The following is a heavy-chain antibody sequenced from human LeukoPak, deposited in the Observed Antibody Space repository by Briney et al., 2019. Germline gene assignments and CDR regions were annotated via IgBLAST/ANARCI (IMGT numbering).Heavy chain of an antibody. J-gene: IGHJ5*02. Sequence: SVKVSCKASGGTFSSYAISWVRQAPGQGLEWMGGIIPIFGTANYAQKFQGRVTITTDESTSTAYMELSSLRSEGTAVYYCARTLGYCSSTSCYTVWFDPWGQGTLVTVSS. CDR1: GGTFSSYA. CDR3: ARTLGYCSSTSCYTVWFDP. D-gene: IGHD2-2*02. CDR2: IIPIFGTA. V-gene: IGHV1-69*05.